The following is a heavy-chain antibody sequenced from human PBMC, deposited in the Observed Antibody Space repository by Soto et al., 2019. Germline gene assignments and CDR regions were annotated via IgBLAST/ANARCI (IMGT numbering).Heavy chain of an antibody. V-gene: IGHV3-23*01. CDR2: ISGSGGST. J-gene: IGHJ4*02. D-gene: IGHD1-1*01. CDR1: GFTFSSFG. Sequence: EVQLLESGGGLVQPGGSLRLSCAASGFTFSSFGMSWVPQAQGKGLEWVSAISGSGGSTYYADSVKGRFTISRDNSKNTLYLQMNSLRAEDTAVYYCAKWGPEGYAFDYWGQGTLVTVSS. CDR3: AKWGPEGYAFDY.